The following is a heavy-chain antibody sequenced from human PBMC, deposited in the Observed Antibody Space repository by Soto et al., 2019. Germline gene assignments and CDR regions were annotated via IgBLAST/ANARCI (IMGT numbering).Heavy chain of an antibody. CDR3: ARAVFGSGAAFDY. CDR1: GFTFSTSW. Sequence: GGSLRLSCAASGFTFSTSWMHWVRQAAGKGLVWVAVIWYDGSNKYYADSVKGRFTISRDNSKNTLYLQMNSLRAEDTAVYYCARAVFGSGAAFDYWGQRTLVTSPQ. J-gene: IGHJ4*02. D-gene: IGHD2-15*01. V-gene: IGHV3-33*08. CDR2: IWYDGSNK.